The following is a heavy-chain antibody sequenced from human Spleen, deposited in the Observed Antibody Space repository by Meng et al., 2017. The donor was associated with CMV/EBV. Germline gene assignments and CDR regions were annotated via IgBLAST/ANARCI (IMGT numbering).Heavy chain of an antibody. J-gene: IGHJ4*02. CDR3: AKITIFRNFDS. V-gene: IGHV3-23*01. CDR2: ISGSGGST. CDR1: GFTFSSYA. D-gene: IGHD3-9*01. Sequence: GESLKISCAASGFTFSSYAMSWVRQAPGKGLEWVSAISGSGGSTYYADSVKGRFTISRDNAKNSLFLQMNSLRADDTAVYYCAKITIFRNFDSWGQGTLVTVSS.